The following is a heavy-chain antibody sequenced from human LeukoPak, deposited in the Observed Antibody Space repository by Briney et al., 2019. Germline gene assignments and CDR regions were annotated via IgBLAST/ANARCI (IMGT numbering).Heavy chain of an antibody. CDR3: ARGVGGWYGYFDY. Sequence: GGSLRLSCAASGFTFSSYSMNWVRQAPGKGLEWVSYISSSSSTIYYADSVKGRFTISRDNAKNSLYLQMNSLRAEDTAVYYCARGVGGWYGYFDYWGQGTLVTVSS. CDR1: GFTFSSYS. J-gene: IGHJ4*02. CDR2: ISSSSSTI. V-gene: IGHV3-48*04. D-gene: IGHD6-19*01.